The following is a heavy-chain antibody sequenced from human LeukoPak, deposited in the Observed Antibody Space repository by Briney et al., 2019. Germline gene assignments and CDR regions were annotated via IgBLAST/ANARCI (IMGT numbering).Heavy chain of an antibody. CDR1: GFTFSSYA. D-gene: IGHD3-22*01. CDR3: ARDGEYYYDSSGYSPGAFDI. Sequence: GGSLRLSCAASGFTFSSYAMSWVRQAPGKGLEWVANIKQDGSEKYYVDSVKGRFTISRDNAKNSLYLQMNSLRAEDTAVYYCARDGEYYYDSSGYSPGAFDIWGQGTMVTVSS. J-gene: IGHJ3*02. V-gene: IGHV3-7*01. CDR2: IKQDGSEK.